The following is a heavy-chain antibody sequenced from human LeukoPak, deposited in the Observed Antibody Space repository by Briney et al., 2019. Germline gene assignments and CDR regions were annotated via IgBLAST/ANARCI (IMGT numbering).Heavy chain of an antibody. CDR1: GFTFSSYG. J-gene: IGHJ4*02. CDR2: IWYDGSNK. Sequence: LAGGSLRLSCAASGFTFSSYGMHWVRQAPGKGLEWVAVIWYDGSNKYYADSVKGRFTISRDNSKNTLYLQMNSLRAEDTAVYYCASEAAAGAHVDYWGQGTLVIVSS. D-gene: IGHD6-13*01. V-gene: IGHV3-33*01. CDR3: ASEAAAGAHVDY.